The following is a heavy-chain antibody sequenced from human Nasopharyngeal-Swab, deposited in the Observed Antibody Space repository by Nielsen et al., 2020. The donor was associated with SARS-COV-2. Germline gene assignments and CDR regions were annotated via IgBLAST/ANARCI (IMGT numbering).Heavy chain of an antibody. CDR2: ISGSGGST. V-gene: IGHV3-23*01. J-gene: IGHJ4*02. D-gene: IGHD6-6*01. CDR3: AKTLSRIAGPPNYFDY. CDR1: GFTFSSYA. Sequence: GESLKISCAASGFTFSSYAMSWVRQAPGKGLEWVSAISGSGGSTYYADSVKGRFTTSRDNSKNTLYLQMNSLRAEDTAVYYCAKTLSRIAGPPNYFDYWGQGTLVTVSS.